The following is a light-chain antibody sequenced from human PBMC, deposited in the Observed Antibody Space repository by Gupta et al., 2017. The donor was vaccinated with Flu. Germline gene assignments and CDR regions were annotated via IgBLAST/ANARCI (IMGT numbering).Light chain of an antibody. CDR3: WSYDSTLSALV. CDR2: ENN. V-gene: IGLV1-40*01. Sequence: NISGSGRSRKNGEYKYVYWYQQLPGKAPKLLIYENNKRPSGVPDRFSGSKSGTSASLAITGLQAADEADYYCWSYDSTLSALVFGGGTKLTVL. J-gene: IGLJ3*02. CDR1: SRKNGEYKY.